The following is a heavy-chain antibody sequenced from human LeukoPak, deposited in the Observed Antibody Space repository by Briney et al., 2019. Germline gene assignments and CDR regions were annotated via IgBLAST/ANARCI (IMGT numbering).Heavy chain of an antibody. J-gene: IGHJ4*02. CDR3: ARDLGRGLKLLGKDL. D-gene: IGHD3-16*01. CDR2: IIPILGIA. Sequence: GSSVKVSCKASGGTFSSYAISWVRQAPGQGLEWMGRIIPILGIANYAQKFQGRVTITADKSTSTAYMELSSLRSEDTAVYYCARDLGRGLKLLGKDLWGQGTLVTGPS. CDR1: GGTFSSYA. V-gene: IGHV1-69*04.